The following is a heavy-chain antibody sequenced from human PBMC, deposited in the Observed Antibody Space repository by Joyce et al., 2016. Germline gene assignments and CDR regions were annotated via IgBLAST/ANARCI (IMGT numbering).Heavy chain of an antibody. J-gene: IGHJ4*02. D-gene: IGHD3-16*01. Sequence: QLQLQESGPGLVRPSGTLSLTCAFPGYSISSHSYYWGWIRQPPGKGLEWIGSIAFIGTTLYNPSLKSRVTISLDTSKNQFSLKLTSVTAADTAVYYCASVPRGERLYYFDDWGQGILVTVSS. CDR2: IAFIGTT. CDR1: GYSISSHSYY. V-gene: IGHV4-39*07. CDR3: ASVPRGERLYYFDD.